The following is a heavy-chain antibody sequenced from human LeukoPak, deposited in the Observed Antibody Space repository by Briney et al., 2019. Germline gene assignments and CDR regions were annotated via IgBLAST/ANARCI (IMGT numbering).Heavy chain of an antibody. CDR2: TYHSERT. Sequence: SRTLSLTRAASGGSITISNWWSWSRHPTRTGLDGIGETYHSERTNYTPSLKSQITVSVDKAKNQFSLKLKSVTAADTDVDFCSRDYCMSASGYSALDSWGQGTLVTVSS. CDR3: SRDYCMSASGYSALDS. CDR1: GGSITISNW. D-gene: IGHD2-2*01. J-gene: IGHJ4*02. V-gene: IGHV4-4*02.